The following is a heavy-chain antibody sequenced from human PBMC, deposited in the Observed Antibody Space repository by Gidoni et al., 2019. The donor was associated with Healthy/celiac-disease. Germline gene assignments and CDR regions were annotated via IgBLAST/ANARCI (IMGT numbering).Heavy chain of an antibody. CDR1: GFTFSRYS. V-gene: IGHV3-21*01. D-gene: IGHD6-13*01. CDR2: ISSSSSYI. Sequence: EVQLVESGGGLVKPGGSLRLSCAASGFTFSRYSMNWVRQAPGKGLEWVSSISSSSSYIYYADSVKGRFTISRDNAKNSLYLQMNSLRAEDTAVYYCARDPTAGIAAAGTSGYWGQGTLVTVSS. CDR3: ARDPTAGIAAAGTSGY. J-gene: IGHJ4*02.